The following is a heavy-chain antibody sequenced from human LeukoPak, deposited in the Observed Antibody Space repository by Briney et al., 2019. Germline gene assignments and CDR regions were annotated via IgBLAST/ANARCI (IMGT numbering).Heavy chain of an antibody. CDR2: INHSGST. CDR3: ARLETGADFDY. CDR1: GGSFSGYY. J-gene: IGHJ4*02. Sequence: SETLSLTCAVFGGSFSGYYWSWIRQPPGKGLEWIGEINHSGSTNYNPSLKSRVTISVDTSKNQFSLKLSSVTAADTAVYYCARLETGADFDYWGQGTLVTISS. V-gene: IGHV4-34*01. D-gene: IGHD3-3*01.